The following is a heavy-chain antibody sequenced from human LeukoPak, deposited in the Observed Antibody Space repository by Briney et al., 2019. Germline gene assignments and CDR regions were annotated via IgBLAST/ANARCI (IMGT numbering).Heavy chain of an antibody. CDR2: IYHSGST. CDR1: GGSISSGGYS. CDR3: ARDRVDYGDYGSAGYYYYMDV. V-gene: IGHV4-30-2*01. Sequence: SQTLSLTCAVSGGSISSGGYSWSWIRQPPGKGLEWIGYIYHSGSTYYNPSLKSRVTISVDRSKNQFSLKLSSVTAADTAVYYCARDRVDYGDYGSAGYYYYMDVWGKGTTVTVSS. J-gene: IGHJ6*03. D-gene: IGHD4-17*01.